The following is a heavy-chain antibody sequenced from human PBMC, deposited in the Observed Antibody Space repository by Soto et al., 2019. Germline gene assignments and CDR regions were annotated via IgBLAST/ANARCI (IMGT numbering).Heavy chain of an antibody. J-gene: IGHJ6*04. CDR3: AILCSNFRYYYDAMDV. Sequence: PRGSLKISCKGSGYTFTDYWIGWVRQLPGKGLEWMGIIYPGDSDTRYSPSFQGHVTITVDKSTNTAYLQWNTLRASDTAMYYCAILCSNFRYYYDAMDVWGKGSTVIVSA. CDR1: GYTFTDYW. D-gene: IGHD2-21*01. CDR2: IYPGDSDT. V-gene: IGHV5-51*01.